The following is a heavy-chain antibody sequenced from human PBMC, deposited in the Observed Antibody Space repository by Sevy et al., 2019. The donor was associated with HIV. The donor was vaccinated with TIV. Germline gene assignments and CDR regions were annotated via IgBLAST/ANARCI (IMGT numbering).Heavy chain of an antibody. CDR1: GYTFTSYG. CDR3: RREGVVPAAGDELNYYGMDG. CDR2: ISAYNGNT. V-gene: IGHV1-18*01. D-gene: IGHD2-2*01. J-gene: IGHJ6*02. Sequence: ASVKVSCKASGYTFTSYGISWVRQAPGQGLEWMGWISAYNGNTNYAQKLQGRVTMTKDTSTSTAYMELRSLGSDDTAVYYCRREGVVPAAGDELNYYGMDGWGQGTTVTVSS.